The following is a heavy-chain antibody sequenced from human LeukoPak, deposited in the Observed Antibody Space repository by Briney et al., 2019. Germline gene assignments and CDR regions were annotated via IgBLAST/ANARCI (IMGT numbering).Heavy chain of an antibody. CDR2: ISYDGSNK. D-gene: IGHD6-19*01. Sequence: GGSLRLSCAASGFTFSSYAMHWVRRAPGKGLEWVAVISYDGSNKYYADSVKGRFTISRDNSKNTLYLQMNSLRAEDTAVYYCARGHAQWLFKTQADYWGQGTLVTVSS. CDR3: ARGHAQWLFKTQADY. J-gene: IGHJ4*02. V-gene: IGHV3-30-3*01. CDR1: GFTFSSYA.